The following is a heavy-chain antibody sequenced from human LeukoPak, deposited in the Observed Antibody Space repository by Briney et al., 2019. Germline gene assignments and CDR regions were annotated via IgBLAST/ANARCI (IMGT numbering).Heavy chain of an antibody. V-gene: IGHV1-8*01. CDR2: MNPNSGNT. Sequence: ASVKVSCKASGYTFTSYDINWVRHATGQGLELMGWMNPNSGNTGYAQKFQGRVTMTRNTSISTAYMELSSLRPEDTAVYYCARGGSGSYYNGDDYWGQGTLVTVSS. D-gene: IGHD3-10*01. CDR3: ARGGSGSYYNGDDY. CDR1: GYTFTSYD. J-gene: IGHJ4*02.